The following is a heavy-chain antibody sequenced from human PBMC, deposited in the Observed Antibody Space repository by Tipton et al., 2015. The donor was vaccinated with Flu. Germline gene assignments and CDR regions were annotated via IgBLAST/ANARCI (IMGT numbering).Heavy chain of an antibody. CDR3: ARGINSSGDRHFYYYYYYMDV. V-gene: IGHV1-69*06. CDR2: IIPIFGTA. CDR1: GGTFSSYA. J-gene: IGHJ6*03. Sequence: QLVQSGAEVKKPGSSVKVSCKASGGTFSSYAISWVRQAPGQGLEWMGGIIPIFGTANYAQKFQGRVTITADKSTSTAYMELSSLRSEDTAVYYCARGINSSGDRHFYYYYYYMDVWGKGTTVTVSS. D-gene: IGHD6-19*01.